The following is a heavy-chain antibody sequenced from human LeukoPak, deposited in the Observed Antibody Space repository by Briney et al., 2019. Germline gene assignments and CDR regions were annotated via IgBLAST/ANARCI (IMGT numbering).Heavy chain of an antibody. CDR1: GFTFSEAW. CDR2: IKRNIDSGAI. J-gene: IGHJ4*02. V-gene: IGHV3-15*01. D-gene: IGHD3-10*01. CDR3: GLGSGRSDFDY. Sequence: GGSLRLSCAVSGFTFSEAWMNWVRQAPGKGLEWVARIKRNIDSGAIDYAASVKGRFTISRDDSKNTVYLQMNSLTTEDTAVYYCGLGSGRSDFDYWGQGTLVTVSS.